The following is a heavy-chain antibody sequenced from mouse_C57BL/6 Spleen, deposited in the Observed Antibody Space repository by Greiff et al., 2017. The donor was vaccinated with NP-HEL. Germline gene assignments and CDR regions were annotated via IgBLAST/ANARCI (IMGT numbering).Heavy chain of an antibody. J-gene: IGHJ2*01. Sequence: VQLQQSGPELVKPGASVKISCKASGYSFPGYYMNWVKQSPDKSLEWIGEINPSTGGTTYNQKFKDKATLTVAQSSSTAYMQLKSLTSEDSAVYYVARSHYGGPSDYWGQGTTLTVSS. V-gene: IGHV1-42*01. CDR1: GYSFPGYY. CDR3: ARSHYGGPSDY. D-gene: IGHD1-1*02. CDR2: INPSTGGT.